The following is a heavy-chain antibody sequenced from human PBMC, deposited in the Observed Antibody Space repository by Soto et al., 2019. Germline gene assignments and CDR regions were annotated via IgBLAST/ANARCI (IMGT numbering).Heavy chain of an antibody. D-gene: IGHD3-10*01. V-gene: IGHV3-33*01. CDR2: IGSEGSNQ. Sequence: QVQLVESGGGVVQPGGSLRLSCAASAFTFSRHGMHWVRQAPGKGLQWVGVIGSEGSNQRYAEAVKGRFTISRDNSKNTLYLQMNSLRAEDTAVYYCARERTFGENNHNYMDVWGTGITVTVS. J-gene: IGHJ6*03. CDR1: AFTFSRHG. CDR3: ARERTFGENNHNYMDV.